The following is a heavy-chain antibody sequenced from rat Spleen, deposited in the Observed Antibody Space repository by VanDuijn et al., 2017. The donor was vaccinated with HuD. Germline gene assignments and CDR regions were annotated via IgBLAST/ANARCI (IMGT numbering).Heavy chain of an antibody. V-gene: IGHV2S63*01. CDR2: MWNDGDT. CDR1: GFSLTDYC. J-gene: IGHJ3*01. D-gene: IGHD1-12*02. CDR3: TRDHSYWGSYYPGGFGY. Sequence: VQLEESGPGLVQPSETLSLTCTVSGFSLTDYCVSWVRQPSGKGPEWMGRMWNDGDTAYNSALKSRLSISRDTSKSQVFLKMNSLQTEDTAIYFCTRDHSYWGSYYPGGFGYWGQGTLVTVSS.